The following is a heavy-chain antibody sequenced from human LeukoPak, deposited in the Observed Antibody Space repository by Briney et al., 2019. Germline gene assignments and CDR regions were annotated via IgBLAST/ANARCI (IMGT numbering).Heavy chain of an antibody. CDR2: ISGSGGST. CDR3: AKNPTVFGVVIINPWD. D-gene: IGHD3-3*01. J-gene: IGHJ4*02. Sequence: PGGSLRLSCAASGFTFSSYAMSWVRQAPGKGLEWVSAISGSGGSTYYADSVKGRFTISRDNSKNTLYLQMNSLRAEDTAVYYCAKNPTVFGVVIINPWDWGQGTLVTVSS. V-gene: IGHV3-23*01. CDR1: GFTFSSYA.